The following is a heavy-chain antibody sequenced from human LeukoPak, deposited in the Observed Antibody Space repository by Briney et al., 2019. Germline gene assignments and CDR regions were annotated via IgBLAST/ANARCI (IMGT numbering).Heavy chain of an antibody. J-gene: IGHJ4*02. Sequence: ASVTVSCKVSGYTLTELSMHWVRQAPGKGLELMGGFDPEDGETIYAQKFQGRVTMTEDTSTDTAYMELSSLRSEDTAVYYCATAVGDSSGYYPFDYWGQGTLVTVSS. CDR1: GYTLTELS. CDR2: FDPEDGET. V-gene: IGHV1-24*01. CDR3: ATAVGDSSGYYPFDY. D-gene: IGHD3-22*01.